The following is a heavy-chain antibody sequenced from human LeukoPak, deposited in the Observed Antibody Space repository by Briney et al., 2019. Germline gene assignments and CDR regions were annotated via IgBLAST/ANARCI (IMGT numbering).Heavy chain of an antibody. Sequence: SETLSLTCAVYGGSFSGYYWSWIRQPPGKGLEWIGEINHSGSTNYNPSLKSRVIISVDTSKNQFSLKLSSVTAADTAVYYCARHPAAGTVFGYWGQGTLVTVSS. J-gene: IGHJ4*02. V-gene: IGHV4-34*01. CDR1: GGSFSGYY. CDR2: INHSGST. CDR3: ARHPAAGTVFGY. D-gene: IGHD6-13*01.